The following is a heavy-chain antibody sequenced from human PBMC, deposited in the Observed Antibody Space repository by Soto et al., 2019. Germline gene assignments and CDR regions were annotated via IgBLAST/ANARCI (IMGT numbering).Heavy chain of an antibody. V-gene: IGHV4-39*01. CDR2: IYYGGNS. CDR1: GGSISGTTYY. D-gene: IGHD3-3*01. CDR3: ARQIFAHWYFHL. J-gene: IGHJ2*01. Sequence: QVQLQESGPGLMKPSETLSLTCTVSGGSISGTTYYWSWIRQPPGKGLEWIGSIYYGGNSYYSPVLESRVAISVDTSRNEFSLTLNSGTRADMAMYYCARQIFAHWYFHLWGRGTLVAFSS.